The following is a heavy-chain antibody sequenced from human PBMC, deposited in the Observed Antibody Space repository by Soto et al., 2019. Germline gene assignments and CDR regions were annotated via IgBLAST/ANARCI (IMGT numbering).Heavy chain of an antibody. D-gene: IGHD4-17*01. V-gene: IGHV4-59*01. Sequence: PSETLSLTCTVSGGSISSYYWSWIRQPPGKGLEWIGYIYYSGSINYNPSLKSRVTISVDTSKNQFSLKLSSVTAADTAVYYCAREEVTTGYFDCWGQGTLVTVSS. CDR2: IYYSGSI. CDR3: AREEVTTGYFDC. CDR1: GGSISSYY. J-gene: IGHJ4*02.